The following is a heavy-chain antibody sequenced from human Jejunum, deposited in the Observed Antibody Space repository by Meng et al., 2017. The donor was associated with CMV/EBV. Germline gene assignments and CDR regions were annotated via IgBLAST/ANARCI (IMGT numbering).Heavy chain of an antibody. J-gene: IGHJ5*02. CDR3: AKEMFDP. CDR2: IDSDGTTT. Sequence: EVQLVESGGGLVQPGGSLGLSCAASGFTFSSYSMHWVRQAPGKGLVWVSRIDSDGTTTNYADSVKGRFTISRDNAKNTLYLQMNSLRAEDTAVYYCAKEMFDPWGQGTLVTVSS. CDR1: GFTFSSYS. V-gene: IGHV3-74*01.